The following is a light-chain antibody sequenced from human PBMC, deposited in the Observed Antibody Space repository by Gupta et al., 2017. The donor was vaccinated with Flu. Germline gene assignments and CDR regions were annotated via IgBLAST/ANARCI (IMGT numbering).Light chain of an antibody. CDR3: QSADSSGTYWV. V-gene: IGLV3-25*02. CDR2: KDS. Sequence: SYELTQPPSVSVSPGQTARITCSGDALPKQYAYWYQQKPGQAPVLVIYKDSERHSGIPGRFSGSSSGTTVTLTISGVQAEDEADYYCQSADSSGTYWVFGGGTKLTVL. J-gene: IGLJ3*02. CDR1: ALPKQY.